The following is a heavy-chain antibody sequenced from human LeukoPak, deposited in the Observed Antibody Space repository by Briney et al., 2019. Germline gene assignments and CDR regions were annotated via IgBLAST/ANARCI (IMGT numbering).Heavy chain of an antibody. CDR2: IIPIFGTA. Sequence: GASVKVSCKASGGTFSSYAISWVRQAPGQGLEWMGGIIPIFGTANYAQKFQGRVTITADESTSTAYMELSSLRSEDTAVYYCARGPYYDYVWGSYRSHYYYYYMDVWGKGTTVTISS. D-gene: IGHD3-16*02. CDR3: ARGPYYDYVWGSYRSHYYYYYMDV. J-gene: IGHJ6*03. V-gene: IGHV1-69*13. CDR1: GGTFSSYA.